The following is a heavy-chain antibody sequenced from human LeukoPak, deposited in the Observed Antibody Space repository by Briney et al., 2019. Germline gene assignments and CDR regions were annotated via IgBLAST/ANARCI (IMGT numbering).Heavy chain of an antibody. CDR3: ARSRAGFTVIYFDY. Sequence: SQTLSLTCTVSRGSISSGDHYWSGIRQHPGKGLEWIGYIHYSGSTHYNPSLKSRVIISVDTSKNQFSLKLRSVAAADTAVYYCARSRAGFTVIYFDYWGQGALVTVSS. V-gene: IGHV4-31*03. CDR1: RGSISSGDHY. D-gene: IGHD4-17*01. CDR2: IHYSGST. J-gene: IGHJ4*02.